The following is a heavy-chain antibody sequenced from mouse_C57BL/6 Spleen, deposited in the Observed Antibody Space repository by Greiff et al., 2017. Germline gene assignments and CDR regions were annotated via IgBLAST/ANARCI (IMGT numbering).Heavy chain of an antibody. V-gene: IGHV1-81*01. D-gene: IGHD1-1*01. CDR3: ARGRTTVVATDY. CDR2: IYPRSGNT. Sequence: QVQLQQSGAELARPGASVKLSCKASGYTFTSYGISWVKQRTGQGLEWIGEIYPRSGNTYYNEKFKGKATLTADKSSSTAYMELRSLTSEDSAVXFCARGRTTVVATDYWGQGTTLTVSS. J-gene: IGHJ2*01. CDR1: GYTFTSYG.